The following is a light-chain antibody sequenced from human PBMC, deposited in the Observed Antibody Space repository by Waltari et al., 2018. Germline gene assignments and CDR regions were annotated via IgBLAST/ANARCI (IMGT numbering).Light chain of an antibody. Sequence: QSILTQPTSVSGAPGQRVTIPCTGSSSNIGAGHDVHWYQAFPGTAPKLLIDGTNNRPSGVPDRFSGSNSGSSGSLAINGLQAGDEADYYCQSFDSNVRGGVVFGGGTKVTVL. J-gene: IGLJ3*02. V-gene: IGLV1-40*01. CDR3: QSFDSNVRGGVV. CDR1: SSNIGAGHD. CDR2: GTN.